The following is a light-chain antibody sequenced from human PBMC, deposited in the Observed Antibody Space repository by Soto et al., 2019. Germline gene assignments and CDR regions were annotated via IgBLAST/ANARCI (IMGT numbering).Light chain of an antibody. J-gene: IGKJ1*01. Sequence: DIHLTQSPSFLSSSLGDRVTITCLASQGISSYLAWYQQKPGKAPELLIYAASTLQSGVPSRFSGSGSGTDFTLTISSLQPEDSATYYCQQLNTYPPWTFGQGTKVDIK. CDR1: QGISSY. CDR2: AAS. CDR3: QQLNTYPPWT. V-gene: IGKV1-9*01.